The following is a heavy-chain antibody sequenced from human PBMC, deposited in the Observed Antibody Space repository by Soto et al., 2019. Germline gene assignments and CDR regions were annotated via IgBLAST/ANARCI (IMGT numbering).Heavy chain of an antibody. D-gene: IGHD2-2*01. V-gene: IGHV4-31*03. Sequence: QVQLQESGPGLVKPSQTLSLTCTVSGGSISSGGYYWSWIRQHAGKGLEWIGYIYYSGSTYYNPSLKGRVTISVDTSKNQFSLKLSSVTAADTAVYYCARESVVVPAASLGGMDVWGQGTTVTVSS. CDR3: ARESVVVPAASLGGMDV. CDR1: GGSISSGGYY. CDR2: IYYSGST. J-gene: IGHJ6*02.